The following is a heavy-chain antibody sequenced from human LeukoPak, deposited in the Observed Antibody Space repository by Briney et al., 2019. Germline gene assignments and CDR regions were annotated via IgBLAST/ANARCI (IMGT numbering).Heavy chain of an antibody. J-gene: IGHJ4*02. Sequence: GESLKISCKVSGYIFTSYWFGWVRQMPGKGLEWMGIIYPGDSDTRYSPSFQGQVTISVDKSISTAYLQWSSLKASDTAMYYCTRKAYAFDYWGQGTLVTVSS. CDR1: GYIFTSYW. V-gene: IGHV5-51*01. CDR2: IYPGDSDT. D-gene: IGHD2-8*01. CDR3: TRKAYAFDY.